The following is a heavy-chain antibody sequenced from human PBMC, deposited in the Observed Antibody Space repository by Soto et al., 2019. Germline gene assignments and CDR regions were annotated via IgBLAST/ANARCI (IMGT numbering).Heavy chain of an antibody. CDR3: AKVGGGLKQLWPYYFDY. Sequence: EVQLLESGGSLVQPGGSLRLSCAASGFTFSSYAMSWVRQAPGKGLEWVSAISGSGGSTYYADSVKGRFTISRDNSKNTLYLQMNSLRAEDTAVYYCAKVGGGLKQLWPYYFDYWGQGTLVTVSS. D-gene: IGHD5-18*01. CDR2: ISGSGGST. CDR1: GFTFSSYA. V-gene: IGHV3-23*01. J-gene: IGHJ4*02.